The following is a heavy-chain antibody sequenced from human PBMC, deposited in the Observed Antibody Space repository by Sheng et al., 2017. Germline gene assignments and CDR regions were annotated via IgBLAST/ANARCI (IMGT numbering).Heavy chain of an antibody. CDR1: GFTFSSYA. V-gene: IGHV3-23*04. Sequence: EVQLVESGGGLVQPGGSLRLSCAASGFTFSSYAMSWVRQAPGKGLEWVSAISGSGGSTYYADSVKGRFTISRDNSKNTLYLQMNSLRAEDTAVYYCAKGPRFTMIIGGHGIPDYWGQGTLVTVSS. J-gene: IGHJ4*02. D-gene: IGHD3-22*01. CDR3: AKGPRFTMIIGGHGIPDY. CDR2: ISGSGGST.